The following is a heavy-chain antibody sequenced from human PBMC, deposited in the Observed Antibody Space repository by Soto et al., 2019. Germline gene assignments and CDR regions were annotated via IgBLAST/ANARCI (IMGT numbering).Heavy chain of an antibody. CDR3: SRLRVFNVGVRCDRMDI. D-gene: IGHD3-3*01. V-gene: IGHV5-51*01. Sequence: GESLKISCQGSGYRFASYWIGRVRQMPGKDLEWMGIIYPGDSDTRYSPSFQGQVTISADKSLRTACLQLTSLKASDTALDHYSRLRVFNVGVRCDRMDIWGRGTTITVSS. CDR2: IYPGDSDT. CDR1: GYRFASYW. J-gene: IGHJ6*04.